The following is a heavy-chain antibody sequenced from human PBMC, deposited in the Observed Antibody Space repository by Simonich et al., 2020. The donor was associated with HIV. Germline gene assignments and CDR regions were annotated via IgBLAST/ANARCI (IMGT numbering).Heavy chain of an antibody. D-gene: IGHD6-13*01. CDR2: INHSGST. CDR1: GGSFPGYY. Sequence: QVQLQQWGAGLLKPSETLSLICAVYGGSFPGYYWSWIRQPPGKGLEWNGEINHSGSTNYNPALKSRVTISIDTSKNQFALNLTAVTAADTAVYDCAREGGSSRRKYFQHWGQGTLVTVSS. V-gene: IGHV4-34*01. J-gene: IGHJ1*01. CDR3: AREGGSSRRKYFQH.